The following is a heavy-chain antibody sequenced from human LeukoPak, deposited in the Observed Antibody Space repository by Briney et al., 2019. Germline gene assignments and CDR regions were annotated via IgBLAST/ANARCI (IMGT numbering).Heavy chain of an antibody. CDR3: AREYLSLDS. J-gene: IGHJ4*02. CDR1: GFTFSSYS. CDR2: ISSSSSYI. Sequence: KSGGSLRLSCAASGFTFSSYSMNWVRQAPGKGLEWVSSISSSSSYIYYADSVKGRFTISRDNSKNTVYLQMNSLRLEDTAMYYCAREYLSLDSWGQGTPVTVSS. V-gene: IGHV3-21*01. D-gene: IGHD2-2*01.